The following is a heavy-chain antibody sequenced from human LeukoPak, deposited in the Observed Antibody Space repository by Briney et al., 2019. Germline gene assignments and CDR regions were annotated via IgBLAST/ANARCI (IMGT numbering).Heavy chain of an antibody. CDR2: IYYSGST. V-gene: IGHV4-59*01. D-gene: IGHD3-22*01. CDR1: GGPISSYY. Sequence: SETLSLTCTVSGGPISSYYWSWIRQPPGKGLEWIGYIYYSGSTNYNPSLKSRVTISVDTSKNQFSLKLSSVTAADTAVYYCARARETYYYDSSGYYREEYFDYWGQGTLVTVSS. CDR3: ARARETYYYDSSGYYREEYFDY. J-gene: IGHJ4*02.